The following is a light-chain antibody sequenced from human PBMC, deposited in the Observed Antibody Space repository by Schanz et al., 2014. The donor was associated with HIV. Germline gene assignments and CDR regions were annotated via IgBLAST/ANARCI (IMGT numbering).Light chain of an antibody. CDR3: QHYNSFSHT. CDR1: QSISSW. J-gene: IGKJ2*01. Sequence: DIQMTQSPSTLSASVGDRVTITCRASQSISSWLAWYQQRPGKAPKLLISGASTLESGVPSRFSGSGSGTEFTLTISSLQPDDFASYYCQHYNSFSHTFGQGTRLDIQ. CDR2: GAS. V-gene: IGKV1-5*03.